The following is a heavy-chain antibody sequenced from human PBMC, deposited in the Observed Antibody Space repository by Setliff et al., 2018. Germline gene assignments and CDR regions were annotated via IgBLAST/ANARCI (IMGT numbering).Heavy chain of an antibody. Sequence: EASVKVSCKAFGGTFSNSAINWVRQAPGQGLEWMGGIIPIRGAADYAQKFQGKVIITADGSTSTAYMELTSLRSDDAAVYYCARVGMGRPWNRGAGDYWGQGTLVTVSS. CDR3: ARVGMGRPWNRGAGDY. D-gene: IGHD1-26*01. CDR1: GGTFSNSA. CDR2: IIPIRGAA. J-gene: IGHJ4*02. V-gene: IGHV1-69*13.